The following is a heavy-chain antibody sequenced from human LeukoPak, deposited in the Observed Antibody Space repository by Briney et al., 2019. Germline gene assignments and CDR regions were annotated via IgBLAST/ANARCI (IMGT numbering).Heavy chain of an antibody. CDR2: IKQDGSEK. CDR1: GFTFDDYG. J-gene: IGHJ3*02. Sequence: SGGSLRLSCAASGFTFDDYGMSWVRQAPGKGLEWVANIKQDGSEKYYVDSVKGRFTISRDNAKNSLYLQMNSLRAEDTAVYYCAGYYYDISDAFDIWGQGTMVTVSS. D-gene: IGHD3-22*01. CDR3: AGYYYDISDAFDI. V-gene: IGHV3-7*01.